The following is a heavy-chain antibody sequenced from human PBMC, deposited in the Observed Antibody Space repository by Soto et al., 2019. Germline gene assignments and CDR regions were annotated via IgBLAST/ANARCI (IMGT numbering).Heavy chain of an antibody. CDR3: AREPVGPDYAMDV. CDR2: LGFDGGGR. D-gene: IGHD1-26*01. Sequence: QMQLVESGGSVVQPGTSLRLSCAAFGFDFSSYGTHWVRQTPGKGLEWVAVLGFDGGGRYYADSVKGRFTVSRDNSKKMLYLQMDSLRAEDTALYYCAREPVGPDYAMDVWGQGTTVTVSS. V-gene: IGHV3-33*01. CDR1: GFDFSSYG. J-gene: IGHJ6*02.